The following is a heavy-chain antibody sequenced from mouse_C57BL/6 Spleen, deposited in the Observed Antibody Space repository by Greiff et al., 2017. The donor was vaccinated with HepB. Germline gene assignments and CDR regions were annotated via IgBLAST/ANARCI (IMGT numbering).Heavy chain of an antibody. CDR2: IYPSDSET. Sequence: VQLQQPGAELVRPGSSVKLSCKASGYTFTSYWMDWVKQRPGQGLEWIGNIYPSDSETHYNQKFKDKATLTVDKSSSTAYMQLSSLTSEDSAVYYCARESEATWFAYWGQGTLVTVSA. V-gene: IGHV1-61*01. CDR3: ARESEATWFAY. J-gene: IGHJ3*01. CDR1: GYTFTSYW. D-gene: IGHD3-2*02.